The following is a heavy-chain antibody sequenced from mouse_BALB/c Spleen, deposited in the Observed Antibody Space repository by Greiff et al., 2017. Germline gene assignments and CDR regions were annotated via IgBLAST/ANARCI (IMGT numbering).Heavy chain of an antibody. Sequence: VKLVESGPGLVAPSQSLSITCTVSGFSLTGYGVNWVRQPPGKGLEWLGMIWGDGSTDYNSALKSRLSISKDNSKSQVFLKMNSLQTDDTARYYCARVGNYSYYAMDYWGQGTSVTVSS. V-gene: IGHV2-6-7*01. J-gene: IGHJ4*01. D-gene: IGHD2-1*01. CDR2: IWGDGST. CDR3: ARVGNYSYYAMDY. CDR1: GFSLTGYG.